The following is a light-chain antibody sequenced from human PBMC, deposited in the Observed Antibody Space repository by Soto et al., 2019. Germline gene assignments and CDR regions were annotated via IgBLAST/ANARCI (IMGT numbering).Light chain of an antibody. CDR2: EVT. Sequence: QSVLAQPPSASGSPGQSVSISCTGTRSDFGTYNFVSWYQQHPGKAPKLLIYEVTKRPSGVPDRFSGSKSGNTASLTVSGLQAEDEAEYFCSSYTGDRHFHVFGTGTKVTVL. J-gene: IGLJ1*01. CDR1: RSDFGTYNF. CDR3: SSYTGDRHFHV. V-gene: IGLV2-8*01.